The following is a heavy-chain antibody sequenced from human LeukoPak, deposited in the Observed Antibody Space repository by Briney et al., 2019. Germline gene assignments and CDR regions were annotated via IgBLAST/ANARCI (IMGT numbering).Heavy chain of an antibody. D-gene: IGHD3-3*01. Sequence: SGGSLRLSCAASGFTFSSYGMTWVRQAPGKGLEWVSSISSSSSYIYYADSVKGRFTISRDNAKNSLYLQMNSLRAEDTAVYYCARNEIGGAFDIWGQGTMVTVSS. V-gene: IGHV3-21*01. J-gene: IGHJ3*02. CDR3: ARNEIGGAFDI. CDR1: GFTFSSYG. CDR2: ISSSSSYI.